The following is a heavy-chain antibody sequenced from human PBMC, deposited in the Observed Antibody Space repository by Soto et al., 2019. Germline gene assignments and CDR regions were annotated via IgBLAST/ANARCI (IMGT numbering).Heavy chain of an antibody. Sequence: QVQLQESGPGLVKPSQTLSLTCTVSGGSISSGGYYWSWIRQHPGKGLEWIGYIYYSGSTYYNPSLKSRVTIAVDTSKNQFSRKLSSVTAADTAVYYCARDTGAAAGTLGWFDPWGQGTLVTVSS. D-gene: IGHD6-13*01. CDR3: ARDTGAAAGTLGWFDP. CDR2: IYYSGST. CDR1: GGSISSGGYY. V-gene: IGHV4-31*03. J-gene: IGHJ5*02.